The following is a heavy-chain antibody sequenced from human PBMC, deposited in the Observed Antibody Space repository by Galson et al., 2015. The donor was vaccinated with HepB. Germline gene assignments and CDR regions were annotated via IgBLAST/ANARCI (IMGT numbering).Heavy chain of an antibody. CDR2: ISGSGGST. J-gene: IGHJ4*02. CDR1: GFTFSSYA. V-gene: IGHV3-23*01. Sequence: SLRLSCAASGFTFSSYAMSWVRQAPGKGLGWVSAISGSGGSTYYADSVKGRFTISRDNSKNTLYLQMNSLRAEDTAVYYCAKENFWGIAVAGPHPAEWYWGQGTLVTVSS. CDR3: AKENFWGIAVAGPHPAEWY. D-gene: IGHD6-19*01.